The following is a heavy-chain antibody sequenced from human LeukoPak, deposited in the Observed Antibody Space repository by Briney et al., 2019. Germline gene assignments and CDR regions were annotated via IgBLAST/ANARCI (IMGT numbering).Heavy chain of an antibody. Sequence: GESLKISCKGSGYSFTSYWISWVRQMPGKGLEWMGRIDPSDSYTNYSPSFQGHVTISADKPISTAYLQWSSLKASDTAMYYCARQDCSSTSCYYYFDYWGQGTLVPVSS. V-gene: IGHV5-10-1*01. J-gene: IGHJ4*02. CDR3: ARQDCSSTSCYYYFDY. CDR1: GYSFTSYW. CDR2: IDPSDSYT. D-gene: IGHD2-2*01.